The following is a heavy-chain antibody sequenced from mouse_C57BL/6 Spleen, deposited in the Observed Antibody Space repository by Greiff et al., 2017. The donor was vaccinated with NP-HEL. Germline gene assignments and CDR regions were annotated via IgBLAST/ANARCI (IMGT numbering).Heavy chain of an antibody. CDR3: TIFYYRFDY. Sequence: QVQLQQSGAELVRPGASVTLSCKASGYTFTDYEMHWVKQTPVHGLEWIGAIDPETGGTAYNQKFKGKAILTADKSSSTAYMELRSLTSEDSAVYYCTIFYYRFDYWGQGTTLTVSS. CDR1: GYTFTDYE. J-gene: IGHJ2*01. D-gene: IGHD1-1*01. V-gene: IGHV1-15*01. CDR2: IDPETGGT.